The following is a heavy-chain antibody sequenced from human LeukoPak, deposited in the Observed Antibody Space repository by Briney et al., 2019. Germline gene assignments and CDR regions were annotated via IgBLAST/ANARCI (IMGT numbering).Heavy chain of an antibody. CDR2: VYYSGNT. D-gene: IGHD2-15*01. CDR1: GGSISTYY. CDR3: ARDVDATSGWFDP. V-gene: IGHV4-59*12. J-gene: IGHJ5*02. Sequence: KPSETLSLTCAVSGGSISTYYWTWIRQPPGKGLEWIGNVYYSGNTKYNPSLKSRVTISVDTSRNKFSLKLSSVTAADTAVYYCARDVDATSGWFDPWGQGTLVTVSS.